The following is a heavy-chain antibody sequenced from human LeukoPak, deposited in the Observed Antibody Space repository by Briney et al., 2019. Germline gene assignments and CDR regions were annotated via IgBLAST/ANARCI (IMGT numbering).Heavy chain of an antibody. J-gene: IGHJ5*02. CDR1: GGTFSSYA. CDR2: IILIFGTA. V-gene: IGHV1-69*05. Sequence: GASVKVSCKASGGTFSSYAISWVRQAPGQGLEWMGRIILIFGTANYAQKFQGRVTITTDESTSTAYMELSSLRSEDTAVYYCARDIDRSSGYYRQRNWFDPWGQGTLVTVSS. D-gene: IGHD3-22*01. CDR3: ARDIDRSSGYYRQRNWFDP.